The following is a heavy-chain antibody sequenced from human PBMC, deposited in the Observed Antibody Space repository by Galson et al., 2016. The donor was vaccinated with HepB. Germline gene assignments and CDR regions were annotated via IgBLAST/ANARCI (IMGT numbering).Heavy chain of an antibody. V-gene: IGHV3-9*01. Sequence: SLRLSCAASGFTFSNYDMHWVRQATGKGLEWVSSINWNSGRIAYADSVKGRFTISRDNAKEFLYLQMNSLRAEDTALYYCAKVGYRGFGEFHHFDCWGQGTQVTVSS. D-gene: IGHD3-10*01. CDR3: AKVGYRGFGEFHHFDC. CDR1: GFTFSNYD. J-gene: IGHJ4*02. CDR2: INWNSGRI.